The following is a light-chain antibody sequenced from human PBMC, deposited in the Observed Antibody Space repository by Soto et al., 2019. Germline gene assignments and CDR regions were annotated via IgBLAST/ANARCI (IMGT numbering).Light chain of an antibody. CDR2: DAS. CDR1: QTISNW. CDR3: QQYPYYWT. J-gene: IGKJ1*01. V-gene: IGKV1-5*01. Sequence: DSEMPQGRSTLSASVGDTVTIACRDSQTISNWLAWYQQKPGKAPKLLIYDASTLESGVPSRFSGSGSGTEFTLTISRLQTDDFATYYCQQYPYYWTFGQGTKVDIK.